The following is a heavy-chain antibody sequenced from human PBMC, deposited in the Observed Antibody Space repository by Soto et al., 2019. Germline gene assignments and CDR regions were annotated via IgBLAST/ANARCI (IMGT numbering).Heavy chain of an antibody. D-gene: IGHD3-3*01. V-gene: IGHV1-18*01. CDR3: ARVVIRNYDFGSGPPYYYSGMDV. Sequence: ASVKVSCKASGYTFTSYGISWVRQAPGQGLEWMGWISAYNGNTNYAQKLQGRVTMTTDTSTSTAYMELRSLRSDDTAVYYCARVVIRNYDFGSGPPYYYSGMDVWGKGTRVTVPS. CDR1: GYTFTSYG. CDR2: ISAYNGNT. J-gene: IGHJ6*04.